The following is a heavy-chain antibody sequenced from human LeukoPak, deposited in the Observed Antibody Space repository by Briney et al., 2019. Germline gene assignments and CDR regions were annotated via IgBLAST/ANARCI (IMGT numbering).Heavy chain of an antibody. D-gene: IGHD3-22*01. Sequence: SGPTLVNPTQTLTLTCTFSGFSLSTRGVGVGWIRQPPGKALEWLALIYWNDNNRYSPSLKSRLTITKDTSKNQVVLTMTNMDPVDTATYYCAHRLYDSSDFDYWGQGTLVTVSS. CDR2: IYWNDNN. CDR3: AHRLYDSSDFDY. J-gene: IGHJ4*02. CDR1: GFSLSTRGVG. V-gene: IGHV2-5*01.